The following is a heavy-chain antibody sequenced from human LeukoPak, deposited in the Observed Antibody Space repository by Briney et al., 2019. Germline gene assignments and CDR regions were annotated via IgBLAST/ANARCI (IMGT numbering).Heavy chain of an antibody. CDR3: ARGRDGYSLFDY. CDR1: GDSISSYY. J-gene: IGHJ4*02. Sequence: SETLSLTCTVSGDSISSYYWSWIRQPPGKGLEWIGYIYYSGTTSYNPSLKSRVTISVDTSKSQFSLNLSSVTAADTAVYYCARGRDGYSLFDYWGQGTLVTVSS. V-gene: IGHV4-59*01. CDR2: IYYSGTT. D-gene: IGHD5-24*01.